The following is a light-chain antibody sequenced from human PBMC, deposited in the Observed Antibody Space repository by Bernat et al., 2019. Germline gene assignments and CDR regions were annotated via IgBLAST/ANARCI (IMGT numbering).Light chain of an antibody. J-gene: IGKJ1*01. CDR3: LSTASAPWT. CDR1: QGISNY. CDR2: AAS. V-gene: IGKV1-27*01. Sequence: DIQMTQSPSSLSASVGDRVTITCRASQGISNYLAWYQQKPGKVPKLLIYAASTLQSGVPSRFSASGSVTDFTLTISSLQPEDVATYYCLSTASAPWTFGKGNKVEIK.